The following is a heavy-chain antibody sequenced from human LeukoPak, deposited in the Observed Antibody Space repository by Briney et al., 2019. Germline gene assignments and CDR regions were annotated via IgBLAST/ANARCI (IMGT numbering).Heavy chain of an antibody. V-gene: IGHV3-23*01. J-gene: IGHJ4*02. CDR2: LSGSGSTK. CDR1: GFTFSSYA. CDR3: AKSYRGYTSSYYDY. D-gene: IGHD6-13*01. Sequence: GGSLRLSCAASGFTFSSYAMSWVRQAPGKGLEWVAGLSGSGSTKFDADSVRGRFTISRDNSQGTLFLQMNSLRVEDTAVYYCAKSYRGYTSSYYDYWGQGTLVTVST.